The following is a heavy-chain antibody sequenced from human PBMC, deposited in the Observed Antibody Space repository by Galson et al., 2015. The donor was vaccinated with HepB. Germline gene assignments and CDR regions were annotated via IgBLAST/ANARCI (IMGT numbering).Heavy chain of an antibody. CDR2: IWYDGSNK. D-gene: IGHD2-21*02. CDR1: GFTFSSYG. J-gene: IGHJ4*02. Sequence: SLRLSCAASGFTFSSYGMHWVRQAPGKGLEWVAVIWYDGSNKYYADSVKGRFTISRDNSKNTLYLQMNSLRAEDTAVYYCASGSVVTPAGYWGQGTLVTVSS. V-gene: IGHV3-33*01. CDR3: ASGSVVTPAGY.